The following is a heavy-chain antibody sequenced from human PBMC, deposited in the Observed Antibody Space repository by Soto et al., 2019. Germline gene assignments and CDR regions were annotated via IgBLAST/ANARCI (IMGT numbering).Heavy chain of an antibody. CDR1: GFTFSSYS. J-gene: IGHJ4*02. Sequence: GGSLRLSCAASGFTFSSYSMNWVRQAPGKGLEWVSSISSSSSYIYYADSVKGRFTISRDNAKNSLYLQMNSLRAEDTAVYYCARDHPSSYSSSWYPIDYWGQGTLVTVSS. V-gene: IGHV3-21*01. CDR3: ARDHPSSYSSSWYPIDY. D-gene: IGHD6-13*01. CDR2: ISSSSSYI.